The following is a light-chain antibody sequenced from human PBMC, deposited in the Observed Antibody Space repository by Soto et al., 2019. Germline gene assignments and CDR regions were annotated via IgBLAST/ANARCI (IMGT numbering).Light chain of an antibody. V-gene: IGKV3-20*01. CDR3: QQYGRSPFT. Sequence: EIVMTQSPGTPSLSPGETATLSCRASQSVSSNYVAWFHQKPGQAPRLLIYGASSRATGVPDRFSASGSGTDFTLTISRLEPEDFAVYYCQQYGRSPFTFGPGTKVDI. J-gene: IGKJ3*01. CDR1: QSVSSNY. CDR2: GAS.